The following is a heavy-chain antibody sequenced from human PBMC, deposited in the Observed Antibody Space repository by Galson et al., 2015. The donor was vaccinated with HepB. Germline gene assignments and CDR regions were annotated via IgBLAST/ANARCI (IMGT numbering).Heavy chain of an antibody. V-gene: IGHV3-21*06. Sequence: SLRLSCAASGFTLSTYDMNWVRQAPGKGLEWVSFISRGGDDKYYTDSLRGRFTISRDDAKNSLYLQINSLTVEDTAVYYCARGLRLRDSNVVVPPAHDYWGQGTLVTVSS. CDR1: GFTLSTYD. J-gene: IGHJ4*02. CDR3: ARGLRLRDSNVVVPPAHDY. CDR2: ISRGGDDK. D-gene: IGHD2-2*01.